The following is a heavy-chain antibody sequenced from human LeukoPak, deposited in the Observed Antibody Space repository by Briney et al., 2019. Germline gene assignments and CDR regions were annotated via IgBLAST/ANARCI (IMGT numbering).Heavy chain of an antibody. Sequence: ASVKVSCKASGYTFTSYAMNWVRQAPGQGLEWMGWINTNTGNPTYAQGFTGRFVFSLDTSVSTAYLQISSLKAEDTAVYYCARSPISIAVAGTVWFDPWGQGTLVTVSS. CDR2: INTNTGNP. J-gene: IGHJ5*02. D-gene: IGHD6-19*01. CDR3: ARSPISIAVAGTVWFDP. CDR1: GYTFTSYA. V-gene: IGHV7-4-1*02.